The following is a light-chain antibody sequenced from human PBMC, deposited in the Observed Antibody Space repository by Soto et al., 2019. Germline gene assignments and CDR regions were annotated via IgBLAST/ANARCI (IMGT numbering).Light chain of an antibody. CDR3: TSYTTSSTWV. V-gene: IGLV2-14*01. CDR1: SSDVGAYNF. Sequence: QSALTQPASVSGSPGQSITISCIGTSSDVGAYNFVSWYRQNPGKAPKLMIYDVSNRPSGVSNRFSGSKSGNTASLTISGLQAEDEADYYCTSYTTSSTWVFGGGTKLTVL. CDR2: DVS. J-gene: IGLJ3*02.